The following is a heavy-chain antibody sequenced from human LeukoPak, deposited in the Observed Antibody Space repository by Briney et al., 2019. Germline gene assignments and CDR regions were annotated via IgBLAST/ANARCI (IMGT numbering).Heavy chain of an antibody. V-gene: IGHV3-33*01. D-gene: IGHD1-26*01. CDR1: GFTFSNSG. CDR2: MWYDGNNK. Sequence: GGSLRLSCAAPGFTFSNSGMHWVRQAPGKGLEWVAVMWYDGNNKYYADSVKGRFTISRDTSKNTLYLQMNSLRTEDTAVYYCARDGTYNGSYFYDYWGQGTLVTVSS. CDR3: ARDGTYNGSYFYDY. J-gene: IGHJ4*02.